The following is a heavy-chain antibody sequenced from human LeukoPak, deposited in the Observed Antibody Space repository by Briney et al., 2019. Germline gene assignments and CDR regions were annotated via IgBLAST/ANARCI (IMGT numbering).Heavy chain of an antibody. CDR2: ISSSGSTI. Sequence: GGSLRLSCAASGFTFSTYEMTWVRQSPGKGLEWVSYISSSGSTIYYADSVKGRFTISRDNARNSLYLQMNSLRAEDTAVYYCARASVPAAIDRTYYFDYWGQGTLVTVSS. V-gene: IGHV3-48*03. CDR1: GFTFSTYE. D-gene: IGHD2-2*01. J-gene: IGHJ4*02. CDR3: ARASVPAAIDRTYYFDY.